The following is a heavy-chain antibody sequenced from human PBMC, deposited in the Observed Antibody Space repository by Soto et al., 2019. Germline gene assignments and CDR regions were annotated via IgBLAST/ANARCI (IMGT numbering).Heavy chain of an antibody. CDR1: GGSIRGYY. CDR3: VRASMPKAHFDA. V-gene: IGHV4-4*07. Sequence: SETLSLTCTVSGGSIRGYYWSWIRQPAGMGLEWIGRMHTSGSTNYNPSLKSRVTISVDMSKNQISLKLTSVTAADTALYYCVRASMPKAHFDACGQGTLVTVSS. CDR2: MHTSGST. D-gene: IGHD2-2*01. J-gene: IGHJ4*02.